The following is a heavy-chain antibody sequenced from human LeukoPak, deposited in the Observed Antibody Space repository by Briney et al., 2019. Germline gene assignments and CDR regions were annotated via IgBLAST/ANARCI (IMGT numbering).Heavy chain of an antibody. J-gene: IGHJ4*02. V-gene: IGHV3-30*18. D-gene: IGHD3-10*01. CDR3: ANENYYGSGSYADH. Sequence: GGSLRLSCTASGFTFGDYAMSWVRQAPGKGLEWVAIISYDGSNTYYADSVKGRFTISRDNSKNTLYLQMNSLRAEDTAVYYCANENYYGSGSYADHWGQGTLVTVSS. CDR1: GFTFGDYA. CDR2: ISYDGSNT.